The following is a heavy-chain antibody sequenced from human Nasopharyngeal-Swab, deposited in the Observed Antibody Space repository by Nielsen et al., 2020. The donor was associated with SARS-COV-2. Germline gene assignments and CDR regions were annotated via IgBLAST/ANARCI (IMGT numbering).Heavy chain of an antibody. CDR1: GFTFSSYA. J-gene: IGHJ6*02. CDR3: AKYSGWFTPYYYGMDV. Sequence: GESLKISCAASGFTFSSYAMSWVRQAPGKGLEWVSAISGSGGSTYYADSVKGRFTISRDNFKNTLYLQMNSLRAEDTAVYYCAKYSGWFTPYYYGMDVWGQGTTVTVSS. CDR2: ISGSGGST. V-gene: IGHV3-23*01. D-gene: IGHD6-19*01.